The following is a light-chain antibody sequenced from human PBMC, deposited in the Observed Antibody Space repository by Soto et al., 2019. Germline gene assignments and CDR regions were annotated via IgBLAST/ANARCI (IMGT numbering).Light chain of an antibody. V-gene: IGKV3-11*01. CDR3: QQRNIWPPVT. Sequence: EIVMTQSPATVSVSPGERATLSCRASQTVTNYLAWYQQKPGQPPRLLIYGAFNRAAGIPARFSGSGSGTDFTLTISSLEPEDSAVYYCQQRNIWPPVTFGQGTRLEIK. CDR2: GAF. CDR1: QTVTNY. J-gene: IGKJ5*01.